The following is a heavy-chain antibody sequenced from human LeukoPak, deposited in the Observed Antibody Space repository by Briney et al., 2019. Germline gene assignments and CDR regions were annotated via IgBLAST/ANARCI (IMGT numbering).Heavy chain of an antibody. J-gene: IGHJ4*02. CDR2: ISYDGSNK. D-gene: IGHD3-22*01. CDR1: GFTFSIYV. V-gene: IGHV3-30*03. CDR3: ARGTDSSGYYFGSDY. Sequence: GGSLRLSCAASGFTFSIYVMHWVRQAPGKGLEWVAVISYDGSNKYYADSVKGRFTISRDNSKNTLYLQMNSLRAEDTAVYYCARGTDSSGYYFGSDYWGQGTLVTVSS.